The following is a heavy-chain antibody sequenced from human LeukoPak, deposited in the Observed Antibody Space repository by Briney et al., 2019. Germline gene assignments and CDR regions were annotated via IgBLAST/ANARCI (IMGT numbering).Heavy chain of an antibody. CDR1: GGSFSGYY. J-gene: IGHJ3*02. V-gene: IGHV4-34*01. Sequence: SETLSLTCAVYGGSFSGYYWSWIRQPPGKGLEWIGEINHSGSTNYNPSLKSRVTISVDTSKNQFSLKLSSVTAADTAVYYCARIYCGGDCLDSAPLSDAFDIWGQGTMVTVSS. D-gene: IGHD2-21*02. CDR2: INHSGST. CDR3: ARIYCGGDCLDSAPLSDAFDI.